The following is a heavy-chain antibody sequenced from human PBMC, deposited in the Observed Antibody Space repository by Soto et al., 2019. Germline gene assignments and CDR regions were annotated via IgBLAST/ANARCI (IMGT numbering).Heavy chain of an antibody. Sequence: QVQLVQSGAEVKEPWSSVKVSCKAAGGTFSSYAISWVRQAPGQGIEWMGGMIPIFGTANYAQKFQGRVTITADESTSTAYMELSSLRSEDTAVYHCALTGDCSGGSCYYPSRLYYYGMDVWGQGTTVTVSS. D-gene: IGHD2-15*01. CDR3: ALTGDCSGGSCYYPSRLYYYGMDV. CDR2: MIPIFGTA. V-gene: IGHV1-69*01. CDR1: GGTFSSYA. J-gene: IGHJ6*02.